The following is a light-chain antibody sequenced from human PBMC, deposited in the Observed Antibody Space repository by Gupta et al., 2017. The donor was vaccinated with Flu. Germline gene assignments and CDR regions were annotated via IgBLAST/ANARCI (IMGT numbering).Light chain of an antibody. V-gene: IGKV3-15*01. CDR3: QQYNRWPRT. Sequence: PTTLSESPGERATLSCRASQSVGSSLAWYQQTPGQAPRLLISGASTRATGIPDRFSAWGSGTDFTLTISSLQSEDFAVYYCQQYNRWPRTFGQGTKVEIK. CDR1: QSVGSS. CDR2: GAS. J-gene: IGKJ1*01.